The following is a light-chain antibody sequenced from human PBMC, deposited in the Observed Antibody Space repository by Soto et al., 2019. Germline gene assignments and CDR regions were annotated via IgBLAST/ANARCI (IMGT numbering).Light chain of an antibody. V-gene: IGKV3-15*01. J-gene: IGKJ1*01. CDR1: QTVGTY. CDR2: GAS. Sequence: EVFMTQSPATLSVSPGERATLSCRASQTVGTYLAWYQHRPGQAPRLLIYGASTRATGVPARFSGSGSGTEFTLTISSLQSEDFAVYFCQQYDNLPPWTFGQGTKVDIK. CDR3: QQYDNLPPWT.